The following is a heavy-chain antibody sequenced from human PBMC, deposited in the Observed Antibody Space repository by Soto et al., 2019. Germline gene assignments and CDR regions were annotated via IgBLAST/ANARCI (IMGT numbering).Heavy chain of an antibody. CDR3: VRDYSFGFDY. D-gene: IGHD6-13*01. CDR1: GCTISSYS. Sequence: EVQLVESGGGLAQPGGYLRLSCAASGCTISSYSVNRVRQAPGKGLEWVSNIWSASNINYADSVKGRFTVSRDNAKNSMSLQMNGLRDEDTAVYYCVRDYSFGFDYWGQGILVTVSS. CDR2: IWSASNI. V-gene: IGHV3-48*02. J-gene: IGHJ4*02.